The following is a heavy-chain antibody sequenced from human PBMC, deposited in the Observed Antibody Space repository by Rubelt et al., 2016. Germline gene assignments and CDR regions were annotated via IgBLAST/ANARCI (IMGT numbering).Heavy chain of an antibody. CDR3: ARGGGIAAAGQIDY. J-gene: IGHJ4*02. D-gene: IGHD6-13*01. V-gene: IGHV3-74*01. Sequence: GFTLNNYWMHWVRQAPGKGLVWVSEIKYDGSATNYADSVKGRFTISRDSAMSTLYLQMNSLRVEDTAVYYCARGGGIAAAGQIDYWAQGTLVTVSS. CDR1: GFTLNNYW. CDR2: IKYDGSAT.